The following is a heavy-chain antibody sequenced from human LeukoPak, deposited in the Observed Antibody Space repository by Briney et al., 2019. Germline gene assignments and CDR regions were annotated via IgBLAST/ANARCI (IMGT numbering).Heavy chain of an antibody. D-gene: IGHD4-17*01. V-gene: IGHV3-23*01. CDR1: GFTFSSYA. Sequence: HTGGSLRLSCAASGFTFSSYAMSWVRQAPGKGLEWVSAISGSGGSTYYADSVKGRFTIPRDNSKNTLYLQMNSLRAEDTAVYYCAKSRTYGDYVDAFDIWGQGTMVTVSS. CDR3: AKSRTYGDYVDAFDI. J-gene: IGHJ3*02. CDR2: ISGSGGST.